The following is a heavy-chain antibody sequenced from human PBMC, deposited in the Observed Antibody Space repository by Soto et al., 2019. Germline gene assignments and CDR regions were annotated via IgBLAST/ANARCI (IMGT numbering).Heavy chain of an antibody. CDR2: VSGSGDST. J-gene: IGHJ4*02. V-gene: IGHV3-23*01. D-gene: IGHD2-21*02. Sequence: EVQLLESGGGLAQPGGSLRLSCAASAFTFSSYAMSWVRQAPGKGLEWVSAVSGSGDSTYYADSVKGRFTISGDNSKNTLYLQVNSLRAEDTAVYYCAKGRASDCPGCTQDYWGQGTLVTVSS. CDR1: AFTFSSYA. CDR3: AKGRASDCPGCTQDY.